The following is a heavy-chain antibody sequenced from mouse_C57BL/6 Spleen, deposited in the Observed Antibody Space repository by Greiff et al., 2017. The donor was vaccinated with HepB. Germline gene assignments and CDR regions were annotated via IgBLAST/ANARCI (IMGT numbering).Heavy chain of an antibody. J-gene: IGHJ3*01. V-gene: IGHV5-17*01. CDR1: GFTFSDYG. D-gene: IGHD2-5*01. CDR2: ISSGSSTI. Sequence: DVQLVESGGGLVKPGGSLKLSCAASGFTFSDYGMHWVRQAPEKGLEWVAYISSGSSTIYYADTVKGRFTISRDNAKNTLFLQMTSLRSEDTAMYYCARPDSNYEAWFAYWGQGTLVTVSA. CDR3: ARPDSNYEAWFAY.